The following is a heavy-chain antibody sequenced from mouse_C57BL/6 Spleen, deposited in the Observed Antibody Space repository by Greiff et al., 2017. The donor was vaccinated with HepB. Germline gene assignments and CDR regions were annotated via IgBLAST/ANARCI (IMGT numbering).Heavy chain of an antibody. V-gene: IGHV1-22*01. CDR3: AREDYDDAMDY. CDR2: INPNNGGT. D-gene: IGHD2-4*01. CDR1: GYTFTDYN. Sequence: EVQRVESGPELVKPGASVKMSCKASGYTFTDYNMHWVKQSHGKSLEWIGYINPNNGGTSYNQKFKGKATLTVNKSSSTAYMELRSLTSEDSAVYYCAREDYDDAMDYWGQGTSVTVSS. J-gene: IGHJ4*01.